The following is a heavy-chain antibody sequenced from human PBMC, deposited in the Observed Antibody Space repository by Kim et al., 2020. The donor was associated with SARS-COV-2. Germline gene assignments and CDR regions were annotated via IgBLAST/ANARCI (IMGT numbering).Heavy chain of an antibody. V-gene: IGHV4-39*01. J-gene: IGHJ4*02. CDR2: IHHSGRYT. Sequence: SETLSLTCNVSGGSISSSSDYWGWVRQSPGKGPEWIASIHHSGRYTYYTPSLRGRLTISLDTSRNQFSLKLSSVTAADTAVYYCARETPMGGEWGQGTLVTVSS. D-gene: IGHD5-18*01. CDR1: GGSISSSSDY. CDR3: ARETPMGGE.